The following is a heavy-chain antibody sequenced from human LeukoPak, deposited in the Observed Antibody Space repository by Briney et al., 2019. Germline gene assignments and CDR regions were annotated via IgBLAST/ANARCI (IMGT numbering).Heavy chain of an antibody. CDR3: ARAVSYPFTPDY. CDR1: GGSISSYY. V-gene: IGHV4-59*01. D-gene: IGHD1-26*01. J-gene: IGHJ4*02. Sequence: SETLSLTCTVSGGSISSYYWSWIRQPPGKGLEWIGYIYYSGSTNYNPSLKSRVTISVDTSKNQFSLKLSSVTAADTAVYYCARAVSYPFTPDYWGQGTLVTVSS. CDR2: IYYSGST.